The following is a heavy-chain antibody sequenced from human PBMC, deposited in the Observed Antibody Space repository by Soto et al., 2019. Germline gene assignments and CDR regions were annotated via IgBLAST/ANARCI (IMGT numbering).Heavy chain of an antibody. J-gene: IGHJ3*02. V-gene: IGHV1-3*01. CDR2: INAGNGNT. D-gene: IGHD6-13*01. CDR1: GYTFTSYA. CDR3: AGRGSSWRDAFDI. Sequence: VQLVQSGAEVKKPGASVKVSCEASGYTFTSYAMHWVRQAPGQRLEWMGWINAGNGNTKYSQKFQGRVTITRDTSASTAYMELSSLRSEDTAVYYCAGRGSSWRDAFDIWGQGTMVTVSS.